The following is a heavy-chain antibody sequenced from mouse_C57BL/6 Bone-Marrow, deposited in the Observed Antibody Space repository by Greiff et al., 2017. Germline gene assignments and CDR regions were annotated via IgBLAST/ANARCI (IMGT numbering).Heavy chain of an antibody. V-gene: IGHV5-12*01. CDR1: GFTFSDYY. Sequence: EVNVVESGGGLVQPGGSLKLSCAASGFTFSDYYMYWVRQTPEKRLEWVAYISNGGGSTYYPDTVKGRFTISRDNAKNTLYLQMSRLKSEDTAMYYCARRGDPAMDYWGQGTSVTVSS. CDR3: ARRGDPAMDY. CDR2: ISNGGGST. J-gene: IGHJ4*01.